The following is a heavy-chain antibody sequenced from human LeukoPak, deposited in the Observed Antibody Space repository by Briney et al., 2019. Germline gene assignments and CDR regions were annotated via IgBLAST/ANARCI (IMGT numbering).Heavy chain of an antibody. J-gene: IGHJ3*02. D-gene: IGHD3-16*01. CDR1: GGSISHYY. CDR2: IYYSGTT. CDR3: ARDRLGTYVLGAFDI. V-gene: IGHV4-59*12. Sequence: SETLSLTCTVSGGSISHYYWSWIRQSPGKGLEWIGYIYYSGTTNYNPSLKSRVTMSVDTSKNQFPLKLSSVTAADTAVYYCARDRLGTYVLGAFDIWGQGTMVTVSS.